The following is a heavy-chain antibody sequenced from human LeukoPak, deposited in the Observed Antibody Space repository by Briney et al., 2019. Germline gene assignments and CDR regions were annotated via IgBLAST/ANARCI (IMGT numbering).Heavy chain of an antibody. Sequence: ASVKVSCKASGYTFTSYGISWVRQAPGQGLEWIGWISAYNGNTNYAQKLQGRVTMTTDTSTSTAYMELRSLRSDDTAVYYCARDIPLRYDSSGVDAFDIWGQGTMVTVSS. J-gene: IGHJ3*02. D-gene: IGHD3-22*01. CDR2: ISAYNGNT. CDR3: ARDIPLRYDSSGVDAFDI. CDR1: GYTFTSYG. V-gene: IGHV1-18*01.